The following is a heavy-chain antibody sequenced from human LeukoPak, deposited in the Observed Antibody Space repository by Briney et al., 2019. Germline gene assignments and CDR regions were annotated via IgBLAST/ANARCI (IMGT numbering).Heavy chain of an antibody. CDR1: GYTFTGYY. J-gene: IGHJ4*02. Sequence: ASVKVSCKASGYTFTGYYMHWVRQAPGQGLEWMGWINPNSGGTNYAQEFQGWVTMTRDTSISTAYMELSRLRSDDTAAYYCAREEKDSSSWTTFDYWGQGTLVTVSS. V-gene: IGHV1-2*04. CDR3: AREEKDSSSWTTFDY. D-gene: IGHD6-13*01. CDR2: INPNSGGT.